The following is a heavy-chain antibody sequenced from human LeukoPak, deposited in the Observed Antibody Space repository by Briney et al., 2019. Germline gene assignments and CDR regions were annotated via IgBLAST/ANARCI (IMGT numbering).Heavy chain of an antibody. CDR2: ISDSGRNT. V-gene: IGHV3-23*01. CDR3: ATGCVGSPNCQTTGYDH. D-gene: IGHD2-2*01. Sequence: GGSLRLSCAASGFTYSIYAMNWVRQAPGKGLEWVSGISDSGRNTYYSDSVKGRFTISRDNSESTVYLQMNSLTAEDTAQYYCATGCVGSPNCQTTGYDHWGQGTLVTVSS. CDR1: GFTYSIYA. J-gene: IGHJ4*02.